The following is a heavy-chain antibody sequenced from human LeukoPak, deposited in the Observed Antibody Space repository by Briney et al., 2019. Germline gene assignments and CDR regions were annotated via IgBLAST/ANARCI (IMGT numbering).Heavy chain of an antibody. V-gene: IGHV3-23*01. D-gene: IGHD3-10*01. CDR1: GFTFSSYA. Sequence: GGSLRLSCAASGFTFSSYAMSWVRQAPGKVLEWVSGISGSGGSTYYADSVKGRLTISRDNSKNTLYLQMNSLRAEDTAVYYCAKGRYYGSGKWGYFEYWGQGTLVTVSS. J-gene: IGHJ4*02. CDR3: AKGRYYGSGKWGYFEY. CDR2: ISGSGGST.